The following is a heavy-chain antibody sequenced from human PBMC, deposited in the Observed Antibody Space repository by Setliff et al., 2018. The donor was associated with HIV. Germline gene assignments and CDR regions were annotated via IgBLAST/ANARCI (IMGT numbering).Heavy chain of an antibody. J-gene: IGHJ4*02. CDR3: AKSPGIYYYDSSGHYLLY. D-gene: IGHD3-22*01. V-gene: IGHV1-69*05. CDR1: GGTFGSYA. Sequence: GASVKVSCKASGGTFGSYAISWVRQAPGQGLEWLGGNIPMFGTVSYAQKFQGRGTITTDESTSTAYMDLSSLRYEDTAIYYCAKSPGIYYYDSSGHYLLYWGQGALVTVSS. CDR2: NIPMFGTV.